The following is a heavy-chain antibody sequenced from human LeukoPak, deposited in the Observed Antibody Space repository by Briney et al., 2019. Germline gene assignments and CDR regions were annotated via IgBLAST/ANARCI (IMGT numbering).Heavy chain of an antibody. V-gene: IGHV7-4-1*02. CDR2: INTNTGNP. J-gene: IGHJ6*02. CDR1: GYTFTTYA. Sequence: ASVKVSCKASGYTFTTYAMNWVRQAPGQGLEWMGWINTNTGNPAYAQGFTGRCVFSLDTSVSTAYLKISSLKAEDTAVYYCARGRYFDWLLRHTGYYGMDVWGQGTTVTVSS. D-gene: IGHD3-9*01. CDR3: ARGRYFDWLLRHTGYYGMDV.